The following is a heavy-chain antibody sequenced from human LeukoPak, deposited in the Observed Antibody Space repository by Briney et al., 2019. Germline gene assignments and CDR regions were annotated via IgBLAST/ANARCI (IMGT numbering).Heavy chain of an antibody. CDR2: ISSSGSTI. CDR1: GFTFSDYY. Sequence: PGGSLRLSCAASGFTFSDYYMSWIRQAPGKGLEWVSYISSSGSTIYYADSVKGRFTISRDNAKNSLYLQMNSLRAEDTAVYYCARVETYYYDSSGYRLHYYFDYWGQGTLVTVSS. CDR3: ARVETYYYDSSGYRLHYYFDY. D-gene: IGHD3-22*01. V-gene: IGHV3-11*01. J-gene: IGHJ4*02.